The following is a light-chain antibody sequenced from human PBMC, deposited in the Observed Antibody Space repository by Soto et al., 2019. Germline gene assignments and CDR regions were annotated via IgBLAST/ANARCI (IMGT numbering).Light chain of an antibody. CDR1: SSDVGSYNL. CDR2: EGS. CDR3: CSYAGSSTFLFV. J-gene: IGLJ1*01. V-gene: IGLV2-23*03. Sequence: QSVLTEPAFVSGSTAQWTTISCTGTSSDVGSYNLVSWYQQHPGKAPKLMIYEGSKRPSGVSNRFSGSKSGNTASLTISGLQAEDEADYYCCSYAGSSTFLFVFGTGTKVTVL.